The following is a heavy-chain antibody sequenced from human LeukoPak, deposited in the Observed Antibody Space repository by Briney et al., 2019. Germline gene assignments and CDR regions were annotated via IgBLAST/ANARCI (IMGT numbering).Heavy chain of an antibody. Sequence: SETLSLTCAVYGGSFSGYYWSWIRQPPGKGLEWYGEINHSGITNYNPSLKSRVTISEDTSKNQFSLKLSAVYTADTAVYNCARGKIPYYDFWSGYYYYYGMDVWGQGTTVTVSS. CDR1: GGSFSGYY. CDR2: INHSGIT. D-gene: IGHD3-3*01. J-gene: IGHJ6*02. CDR3: ARGKIPYYDFWSGYYYYYGMDV. V-gene: IGHV4-34*01.